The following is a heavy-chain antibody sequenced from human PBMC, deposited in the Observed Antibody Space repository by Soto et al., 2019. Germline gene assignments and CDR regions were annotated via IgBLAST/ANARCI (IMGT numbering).Heavy chain of an antibody. V-gene: IGHV3-30*18. CDR1: GFTFSSYA. CDR2: ISSDGSSK. J-gene: IGHJ5*02. CDR3: AKSMHLWWVFDN. Sequence: PGGSLRLSCAASGFTFSSYAMDWVRQAPGKGLEWVAIISSDGSSKFYTDSVEGRFTVSRDNSKNTLYLQLNSLRAEDTAFYYCAKSMHLWWVFDNWGQGTLVTVSS. D-gene: IGHD3-10*01.